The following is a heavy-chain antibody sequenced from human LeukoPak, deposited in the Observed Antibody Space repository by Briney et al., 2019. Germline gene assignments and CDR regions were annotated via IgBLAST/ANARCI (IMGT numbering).Heavy chain of an antibody. CDR3: AREVWNIRNPGAWLDP. Sequence: SETLSLTCTVSGGSISSGDYFWSWIRQHPGKGLEWIGYIFYTGSTYYNPSLKSRLTISVDTSKNQFSLKLSSVTAADTAVYYCAREVWNIRNPGAWLDPWGQGSLVIVSS. V-gene: IGHV4-31*03. CDR1: GGSISSGDYF. CDR2: IFYTGST. J-gene: IGHJ5*02. D-gene: IGHD1/OR15-1a*01.